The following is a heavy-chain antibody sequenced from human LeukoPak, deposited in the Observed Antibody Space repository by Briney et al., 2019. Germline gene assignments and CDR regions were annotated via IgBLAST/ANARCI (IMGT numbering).Heavy chain of an antibody. Sequence: PGGSLRLSCAASGFTFSSYEMNWVRQAPGKGLEWVSYISSSGSTIYYADSVKGRFTISRDNAKNSLYLQMNSLRAEDTAVYYCAREHCSSTSCYADRWGQGTLVTVSS. J-gene: IGHJ5*02. CDR1: GFTFSSYE. D-gene: IGHD2-2*01. V-gene: IGHV3-48*03. CDR2: ISSSGSTI. CDR3: AREHCSSTSCYADR.